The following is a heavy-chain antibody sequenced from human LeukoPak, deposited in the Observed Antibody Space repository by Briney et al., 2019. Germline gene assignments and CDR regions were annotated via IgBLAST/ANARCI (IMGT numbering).Heavy chain of an antibody. CDR1: GYTLTELS. CDR2: FDPEDGET. Sequence: ASVKVSFTVSGYTLTELSMHWVRQAPGKGLEWMGGFDPEDGETIYAQKFQGRVTMTEDTSTDTAYMELSSLRSEDTAVYYCATGKGAAGTFDYWGQGTLVTVSS. CDR3: ATGKGAAGTFDY. D-gene: IGHD6-13*01. J-gene: IGHJ4*02. V-gene: IGHV1-24*01.